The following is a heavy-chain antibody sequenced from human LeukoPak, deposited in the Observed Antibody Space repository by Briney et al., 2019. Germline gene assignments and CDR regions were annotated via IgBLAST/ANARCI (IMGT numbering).Heavy chain of an antibody. CDR1: GGTFSSYA. J-gene: IGHJ4*02. CDR2: IIPIFGTA. D-gene: IGHD3-22*01. V-gene: IGHV1-69*01. Sequence: SVKVSCKASGGTFSSYAISWVRQAPGQGLEWMGGIIPIFGTANYAQKFQGRVTITADESTSTAYMELSSLRSEDTAVYYCARLNTYYYDSSGYPMYYFDYWGQGTLVTVSS. CDR3: ARLNTYYYDSSGYPMYYFDY.